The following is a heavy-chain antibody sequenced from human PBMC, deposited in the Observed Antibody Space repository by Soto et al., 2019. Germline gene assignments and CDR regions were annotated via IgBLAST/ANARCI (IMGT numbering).Heavy chain of an antibody. V-gene: IGHV3-53*01. CDR3: ASIGGITGPIYYYGMDV. D-gene: IGHD1-20*01. J-gene: IGHJ6*02. Sequence: GGSLRLSCAASGFTVSSNYMSWVRQAPGKGLEWVSVIYSGGSTYYADSVKGRFTISRDNSKNTLYLQMNSLRAEDTAVYYCASIGGITGPIYYYGMDVWGQGTTVTVSS. CDR2: IYSGGST. CDR1: GFTVSSNY.